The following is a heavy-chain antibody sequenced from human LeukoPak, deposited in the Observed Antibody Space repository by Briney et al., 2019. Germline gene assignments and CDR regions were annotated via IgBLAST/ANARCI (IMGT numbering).Heavy chain of an antibody. CDR2: IYYSGST. D-gene: IGHD2-2*02. CDR3: AREGMVVVVPAAIPRAFDI. V-gene: IGHV4-59*12. CDR1: GGSISSYY. Sequence: PSETLSLTCTVSGGSISSYYWSWIRQPPGKGLEWIGYIYYSGSTNYNPSLKSRVTISVDTSKNQFSLKLSSVTAADTAVYYCAREGMVVVVPAAIPRAFDIWGQGTMVTVSS. J-gene: IGHJ3*02.